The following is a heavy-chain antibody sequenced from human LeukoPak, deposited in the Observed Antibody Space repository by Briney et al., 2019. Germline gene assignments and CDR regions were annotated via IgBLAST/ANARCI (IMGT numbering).Heavy chain of an antibody. Sequence: GGSLRLSCVFSGFTFRNHGMHWVRQAPGKGLEWVSGISWNSGSIGYADSVKGRFTISRDNAKNSLYLQMNSLRAEDTALYYCAKGGDYDYVWGSYRFKWYFDYWGQGTLVTVSS. V-gene: IGHV3-9*01. CDR3: AKGGDYDYVWGSYRFKWYFDY. CDR1: GFTFRNHG. CDR2: ISWNSGSI. D-gene: IGHD3-16*02. J-gene: IGHJ4*02.